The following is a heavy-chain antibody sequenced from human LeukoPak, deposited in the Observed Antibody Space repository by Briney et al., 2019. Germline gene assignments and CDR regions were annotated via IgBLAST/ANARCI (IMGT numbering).Heavy chain of an antibody. CDR2: INRGSNHI. Sequence: NPGGSLRLSCAASGFTFSVYSMSWVRQAPGKGLEWVSSINRGSNHIYYADAVKGRFTISRDNAKNSLYLQMNSLRAEDTAIYYCARDSSGWSRDYWGQGTLVTVSS. D-gene: IGHD6-19*01. V-gene: IGHV3-21*06. J-gene: IGHJ4*02. CDR1: GFTFSVYS. CDR3: ARDSSGWSRDY.